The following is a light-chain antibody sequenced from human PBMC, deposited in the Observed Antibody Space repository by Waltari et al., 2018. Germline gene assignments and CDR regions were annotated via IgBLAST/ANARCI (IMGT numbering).Light chain of an antibody. CDR3: HQSHFPTWT. V-gene: IGKV1-39*01. CDR1: QYISTN. Sequence: EMTQSPSSLSASVGARVPITCRARQYISTNLNWYQHKPGKAPKVLIYDASTLQSGVPSRFSGSGSGTDFTLTIKNLQPEDSATYYCHQSHFPTWTFGQGTKVEIK. CDR2: DAS. J-gene: IGKJ1*01.